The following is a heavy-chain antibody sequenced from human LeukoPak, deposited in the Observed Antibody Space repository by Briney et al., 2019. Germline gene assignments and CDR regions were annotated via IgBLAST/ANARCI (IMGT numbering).Heavy chain of an antibody. V-gene: IGHV3-48*03. CDR2: ISSSGSTI. Sequence: GGSLRLSCAASGFTFSSYEMNWVRQAPGKGLEWVSYISSSGSTIYYADSVKGRFTISRDNAKNSLYLQMNSLRAEDTAVYYCARRAVAGTVAYDYWGQGTLVTVSS. CDR1: GFTFSSYE. J-gene: IGHJ4*02. D-gene: IGHD6-19*01. CDR3: ARRAVAGTVAYDY.